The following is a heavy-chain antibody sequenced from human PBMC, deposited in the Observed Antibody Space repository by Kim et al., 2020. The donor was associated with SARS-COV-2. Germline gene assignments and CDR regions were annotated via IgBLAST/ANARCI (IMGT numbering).Heavy chain of an antibody. V-gene: IGHV4-34*01. Sequence: SETLSLTCAVYGGSFSGYYWSWIRQPPGKGLEWIGEINHSGSTNYNPSLKSRVTISVDTSKNQFSLKLSSVTAADTAVYYCARDGYSYGRRLDYWGQGTLVTVSS. CDR2: INHSGST. CDR3: ARDGYSYGRRLDY. D-gene: IGHD5-18*01. J-gene: IGHJ4*02. CDR1: GGSFSGYY.